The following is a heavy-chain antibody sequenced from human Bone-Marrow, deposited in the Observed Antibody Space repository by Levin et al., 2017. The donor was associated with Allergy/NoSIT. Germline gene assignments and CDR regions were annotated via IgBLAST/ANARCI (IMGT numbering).Heavy chain of an antibody. Sequence: GGSLRLSCRASGFTFDTHPMSWVRQAPGKGLEWVSMISGSGGDTHYADSVKGRFRISRDNSKNTLYLQMNSLRAEDTAVFYCAKWSVAVAGNVGHFDLWGQGTLVTVSS. D-gene: IGHD6-19*01. V-gene: IGHV3-23*01. CDR3: AKWSVAVAGNVGHFDL. J-gene: IGHJ4*02. CDR2: ISGSGGDT. CDR1: GFTFDTHP.